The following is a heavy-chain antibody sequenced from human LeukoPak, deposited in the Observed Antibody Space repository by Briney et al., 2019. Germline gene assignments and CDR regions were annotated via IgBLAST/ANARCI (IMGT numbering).Heavy chain of an antibody. Sequence: GGSLRLSCAASGFTLSSYAMSWVRQAPGKGLEWVSAISNTGNTYHADSVKGRFTISRDSSKNTLFLQMNRLRPEDAAVYYCARDPDSSSWYGNDYWGQGTLVTVSS. CDR3: ARDPDSSSWYGNDY. J-gene: IGHJ4*02. D-gene: IGHD6-13*01. CDR2: ISNTGNT. CDR1: GFTLSSYA. V-gene: IGHV3-23*01.